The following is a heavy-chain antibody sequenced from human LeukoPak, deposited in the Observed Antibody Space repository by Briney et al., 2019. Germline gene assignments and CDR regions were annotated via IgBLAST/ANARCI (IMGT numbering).Heavy chain of an antibody. CDR3: AKRKLDYDFWSGFYY. Sequence: GGSLRLSCAASGFTFSSYEMNWVRQAPGKGLEWVSVISGSTGSTDYADSVKGRFTISRDNSKNTLYLQMNSLRAEDTAVYYCAKRKLDYDFWSGFYYWGQGTLVTVSS. J-gene: IGHJ4*02. V-gene: IGHV3-23*01. CDR1: GFTFSSYE. CDR2: ISGSTGST. D-gene: IGHD3-3*01.